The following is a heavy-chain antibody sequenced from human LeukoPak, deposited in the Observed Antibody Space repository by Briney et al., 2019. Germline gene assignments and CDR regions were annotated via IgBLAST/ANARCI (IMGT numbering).Heavy chain of an antibody. Sequence: NASETLSLTCTVSGSSINNNFWTWVRQPPGKGLEWIGHIYSTGSANYNPSLKSRVLISGDTSKNQISLKLTSVTAADTAVYFCARHRDYSDTWGHGTLVTVSS. D-gene: IGHD3-22*01. J-gene: IGHJ4*01. V-gene: IGHV4-59*08. CDR3: ARHRDYSDT. CDR1: GSSINNNF. CDR2: IYSTGSA.